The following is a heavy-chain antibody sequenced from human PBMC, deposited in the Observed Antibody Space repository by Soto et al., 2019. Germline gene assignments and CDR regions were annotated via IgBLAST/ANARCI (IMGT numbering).Heavy chain of an antibody. CDR2: INPIGGRT. CDR3: VRATAARQRDYSYHYYLHI. J-gene: IGHJ6*03. D-gene: IGHD6-6*01. V-gene: IGHV1-46*03. CDR1: GYTFINYY. Sequence: QVQLVQSGAEVKKPGASVKVSCKASGYTFINYYIHWVRQAPGQGLEWMGVINPIGGRTVYAQKFQGRVTLTRDTSTSTVYVELSSLRSDDTAVYFCVRATAARQRDYSYHYYLHIWGKGTTVTVSS.